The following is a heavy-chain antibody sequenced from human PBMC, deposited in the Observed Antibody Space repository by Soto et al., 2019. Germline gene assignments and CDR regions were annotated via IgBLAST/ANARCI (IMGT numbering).Heavy chain of an antibody. Sequence: SETLSLTCTVSGDSVSSGSYYWSWIRQPPGKGLELIAYISYSGSTNHNPSLKSRVTISVDTSKNHFSLKLSSVTTADTAIYYCARLFYYGSGSPWFDPWGQGTLVTVSS. D-gene: IGHD3-10*01. CDR2: ISYSGST. V-gene: IGHV4-61*03. J-gene: IGHJ5*02. CDR3: ARLFYYGSGSPWFDP. CDR1: GDSVSSGSYY.